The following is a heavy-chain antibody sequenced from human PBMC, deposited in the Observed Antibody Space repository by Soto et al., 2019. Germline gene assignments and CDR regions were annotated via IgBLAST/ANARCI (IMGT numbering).Heavy chain of an antibody. D-gene: IGHD5-12*01. CDR2: IYYSGST. CDR1: GGSISSGDYY. CDR3: ARARGDGYTFGY. V-gene: IGHV4-30-4*01. J-gene: IGHJ4*02. Sequence: LSLTCTVSGGSISSGDYYWSWIRQPPGKGLEWIGYIYYSGSTYYNPSLKSRVTISVDTSKNQFSLKLSSVTAADTAVYYCARARGDGYTFGYWGQGTLVTVSS.